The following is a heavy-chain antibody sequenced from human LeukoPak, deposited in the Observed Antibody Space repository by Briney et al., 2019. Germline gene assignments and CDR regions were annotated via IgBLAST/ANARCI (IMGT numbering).Heavy chain of an antibody. CDR1: GGTLSSYA. D-gene: IGHD3-22*01. Sequence: SVKVSCKASGGTLSSYAISWVRQAPGQGLEWMGRIIPILGIANYAQKFQGRVTITADKSTSTAYMELSSLRSEDTAVYYCARGFDSSGFYYFDYWGQGTLVTVSS. CDR3: ARGFDSSGFYYFDY. V-gene: IGHV1-69*04. CDR2: IIPILGIA. J-gene: IGHJ4*02.